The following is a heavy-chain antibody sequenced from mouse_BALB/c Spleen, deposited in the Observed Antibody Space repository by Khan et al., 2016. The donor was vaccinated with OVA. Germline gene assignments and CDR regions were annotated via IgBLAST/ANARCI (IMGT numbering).Heavy chain of an antibody. CDR2: ISPGSGSA. D-gene: IGHD1-1*01. J-gene: IGHJ4*01. Sequence: QVQLQQSGDDLVKPGASVKLSCKASGYTFNSFWIHWIKQGPGQGLEWIGQISPGSGSAYYNGMFRGKATLTVDTSYRTAYFQLNSLSSEDSAVYSSARSNYYGRSLYALDDWGLGTSVTVSS. CDR3: ARSNYYGRSLYALDD. V-gene: IGHV1S132*01. CDR1: GYTFNSFW.